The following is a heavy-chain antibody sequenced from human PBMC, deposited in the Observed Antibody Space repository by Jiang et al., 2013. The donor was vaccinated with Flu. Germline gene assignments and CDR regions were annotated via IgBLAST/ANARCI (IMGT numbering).Heavy chain of an antibody. CDR1: GVSIRSTHW. CDR2: ISDSGTT. D-gene: IGHD3-10*01. V-gene: IGHV4-4*02. J-gene: IGHJ6*03. Sequence: GPGLVKPSGTLSLTCTVSGVSIRSTHWWSWVRQTPQRGLEWIGEISDSGTTTYNPSLKSRVTISVDISRNQFSLRLNSVTAADTAVYYCVRDHYSYYHYYMDVWGKGTTVTVSS. CDR3: VRDHYSYYHYYMDV.